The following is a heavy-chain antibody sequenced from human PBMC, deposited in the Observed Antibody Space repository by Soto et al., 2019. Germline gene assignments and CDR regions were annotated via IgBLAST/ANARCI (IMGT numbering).Heavy chain of an antibody. V-gene: IGHV4-31*03. CDR3: ARGVTMVRGVIHTPYFDY. CDR2: IYYSGST. CDR1: CGSISSGGYY. D-gene: IGHD3-10*01. J-gene: IGHJ4*02. Sequence: QVQLQESGPGLVKPSQTLSLTCTVSCGSISSGGYYWSWIRQHPGKGLEWIGYIYYSGSTYYNPSLKSRVTISVDTSKNQFSLKLSSVTAADTAVYYCARGVTMVRGVIHTPYFDYWGQGTLVTVSS.